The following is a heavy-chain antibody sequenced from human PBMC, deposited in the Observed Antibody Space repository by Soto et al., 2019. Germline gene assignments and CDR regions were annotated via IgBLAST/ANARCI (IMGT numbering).Heavy chain of an antibody. J-gene: IGHJ4*02. CDR1: GYTLTELS. V-gene: IGHV1-24*01. CDR2: FDPEDGET. Sequence: GASVKVSCKVSGYTLTELSMHWVRQAPGKGPEWMGGFDPEDGETIYAQKFQGRVTMTEDTSTDTAYMELSSLRSEDTAVYYCATLSIQKKRVYYFDYWGQGTLVTVSS. CDR3: ATLSIQKKRVYYFDY.